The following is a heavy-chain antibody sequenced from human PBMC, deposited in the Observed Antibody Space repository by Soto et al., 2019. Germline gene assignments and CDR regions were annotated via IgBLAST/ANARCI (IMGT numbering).Heavy chain of an antibody. J-gene: IGHJ5*02. CDR2: INPNSGGT. Sequence: QVQLVQSGAEVKKPGASVKVSCKASGYTFTGYYMHWVRQAPGQGLEWMGWINPNSGGTNYAQKFQGWVTMTRDTSISTAYMELSRLRSDDTAVYYCARGPSMVRGATNWFDPWGQGTLVTVSS. V-gene: IGHV1-2*04. CDR1: GYTFTGYY. CDR3: ARGPSMVRGATNWFDP. D-gene: IGHD3-10*01.